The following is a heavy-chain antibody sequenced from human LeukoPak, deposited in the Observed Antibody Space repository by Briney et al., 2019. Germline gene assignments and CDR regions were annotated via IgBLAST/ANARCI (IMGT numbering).Heavy chain of an antibody. CDR3: VRGGNDILTGYYTWFDP. CDR2: ISSSSRYI. V-gene: IGHV3-21*06. J-gene: IGHJ5*02. Sequence: GGSLRLSCAASGFTFSSYSMNWVRQAPGKGLEWVSSISSSSRYIYYADSVKGRFTISRDNAKNSLYLQMNSLRAEDTAVYYCVRGGNDILTGYYTWFDPWGQGTLVTVSS. CDR1: GFTFSSYS. D-gene: IGHD3-9*01.